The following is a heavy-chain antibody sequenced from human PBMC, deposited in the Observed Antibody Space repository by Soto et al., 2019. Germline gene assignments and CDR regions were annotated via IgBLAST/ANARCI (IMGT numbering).Heavy chain of an antibody. CDR1: GGTFSSYA. J-gene: IGHJ6*02. V-gene: IGHV1-69*13. Sequence: SVKVSCKASGGTFSSYAISGVRQAPGQGLEWMGGIIPIFGTANYAQKFQGRVTITADESTSTAYMELSSLRSEDTAVYYCASPLYSYRMLGYYYGMDVWGQGTTVTSP. CDR2: IIPIFGTA. D-gene: IGHD5-18*01. CDR3: ASPLYSYRMLGYYYGMDV.